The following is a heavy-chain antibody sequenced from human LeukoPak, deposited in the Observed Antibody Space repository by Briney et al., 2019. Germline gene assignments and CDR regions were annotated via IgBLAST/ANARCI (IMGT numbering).Heavy chain of an antibody. D-gene: IGHD6-13*01. CDR2: INPNSGGT. V-gene: IGHV1-2*02. J-gene: IGHJ6*03. CDR3: AADSGYSSSWHDYYYYMDV. Sequence: ASVKVSCKASGYTFTGYYMHWVRQAPGQGLEWMGWINPNSGGTNYAQKFQERVTITRDMSTSTAYMELSSLRSEDTAVYYCAADSGYSSSWHDYYYYMDVWGKGTTVTVSS. CDR1: GYTFTGYY.